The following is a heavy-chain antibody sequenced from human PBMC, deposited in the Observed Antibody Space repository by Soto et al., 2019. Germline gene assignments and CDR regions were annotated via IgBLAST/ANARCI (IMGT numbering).Heavy chain of an antibody. CDR1: GGSISSYY. CDR3: ARGERKYYDSSHFNY. V-gene: IGHV4-59*01. Sequence: SETLSLTCTVSGGSISSYYWSWIRQPPGKGLEWIGYIYYSGSTNYNPSLKSRVTISVDTSKNQFSLKLSSVTAADTAVYYCARGERKYYDSSHFNYWGQGTLVTVSS. J-gene: IGHJ4*02. CDR2: IYYSGST. D-gene: IGHD3-22*01.